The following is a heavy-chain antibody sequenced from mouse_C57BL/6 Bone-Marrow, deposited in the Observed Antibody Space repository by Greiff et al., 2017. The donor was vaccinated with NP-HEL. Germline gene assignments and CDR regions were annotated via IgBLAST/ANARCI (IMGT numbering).Heavy chain of an antibody. CDR1: GFTFSDYY. D-gene: IGHD2-3*01. Sequence: EVQGVESGGGLVQPGGSLKLSCAASGFTFSDYYMYWVRQTPEKRLEWVAYISNGGGSTYYPDTVKGRFTISRDNAKNTLYLQMSRLKSEDTAMYYCARQRWLGAAWFAYWGQGTLVTVSA. CDR2: ISNGGGST. J-gene: IGHJ3*01. CDR3: ARQRWLGAAWFAY. V-gene: IGHV5-12*01.